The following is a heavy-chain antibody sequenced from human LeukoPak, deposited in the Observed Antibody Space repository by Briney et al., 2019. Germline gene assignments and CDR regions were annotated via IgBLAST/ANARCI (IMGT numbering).Heavy chain of an antibody. J-gene: IGHJ5*02. V-gene: IGHV3-74*01. CDR3: ARQDSSGQFDP. CDR1: GFTFSSYW. CDR2: INSDGSST. Sequence: GGSLRLXCAASGFTFSSYWMHWVRQAPGKGLVWVSRINSDGSSTSYADSVKGRFTISRDNAKNTLYLQMNSLRAEDTAVYYCARQDSSGQFDPWGQGTLVTVSS. D-gene: IGHD6-19*01.